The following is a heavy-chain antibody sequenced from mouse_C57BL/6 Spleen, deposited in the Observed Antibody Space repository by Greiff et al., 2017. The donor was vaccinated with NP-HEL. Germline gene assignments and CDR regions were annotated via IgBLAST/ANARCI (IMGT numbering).Heavy chain of an antibody. Sequence: EVKVVESEGGLVQPGSSMKLSCTASGFTFSDYYMAWVRQVPEKGLEWVANINYDGSSTYYLDSLKSRFIISRDNAKNILYLQMSSLKSEDTATYYCARETGLGRYFDYWGQGTTLTVSS. CDR3: ARETGLGRYFDY. CDR1: GFTFSDYY. D-gene: IGHD4-1*01. V-gene: IGHV5-16*01. J-gene: IGHJ2*01. CDR2: INYDGSST.